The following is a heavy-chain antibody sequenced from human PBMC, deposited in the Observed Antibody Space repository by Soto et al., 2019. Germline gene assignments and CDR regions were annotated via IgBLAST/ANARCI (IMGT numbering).Heavy chain of an antibody. CDR1: GFTFTSSA. CDR2: IVVGSGNT. V-gene: IGHV1-58*02. J-gene: IGHJ3*02. D-gene: IGHD3-22*01. Sequence: SGKASCKASGFTFTSSAMQWVRQARGQRIEWIGWIVVGSGNTNYAQKFQERVTMTRDMSTSTAYMELSSLRSEDTAVYYCAADDCSTYYYDSSGSSAFDIWGQRTTVTDSS. CDR3: AADDCSTYYYDSSGSSAFDI.